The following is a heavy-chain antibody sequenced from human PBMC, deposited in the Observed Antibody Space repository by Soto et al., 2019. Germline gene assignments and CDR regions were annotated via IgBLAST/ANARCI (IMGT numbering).Heavy chain of an antibody. CDR3: ASLSSHIVATIPF. D-gene: IGHD5-12*01. CDR2: MNPNSGNT. J-gene: IGHJ4*02. Sequence: GASVKVSCKASGYTFTSYDINWVRQATGQGLEWMGWMNPNSGNTGYAQKFQGRVTMTRNTSITTAYLELSSLRSEDTAVYYCASLSSHIVATIPFWGQGTLVTVSS. CDR1: GYTFTSYD. V-gene: IGHV1-8*01.